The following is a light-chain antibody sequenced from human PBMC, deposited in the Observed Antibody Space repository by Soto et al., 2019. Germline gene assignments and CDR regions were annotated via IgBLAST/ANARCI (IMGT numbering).Light chain of an antibody. CDR3: CSYAGTYTYV. J-gene: IGLJ1*01. V-gene: IGLV2-11*01. CDR2: DVN. Sequence: QSALTQPRSVSGSPGQSVTVSCTGTSSDVGGSNYVSWYQQHPGKVPKLMVXDVNXXPXGVPDRFXGSKSGNTXSXTIXGXXXXXXXXYYCCSYAGTYTYVFGTGTKLTVL. CDR1: SSDVGGSNY.